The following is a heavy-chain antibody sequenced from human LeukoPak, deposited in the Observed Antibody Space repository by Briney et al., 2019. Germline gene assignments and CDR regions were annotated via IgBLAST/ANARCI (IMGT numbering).Heavy chain of an antibody. Sequence: SQTLSLTCTVSGGSISSGGYYWSWIRQPPGKGLEWIGYIYHSGSTYYNPSLKSRVTISVDRSKNQFSLKLSSVTAADTAVYYCARGHTAIFWSGYYLPEYFQHWGQGTLVTVSS. CDR2: IYHSGST. D-gene: IGHD3-3*01. CDR3: ARGHTAIFWSGYYLPEYFQH. J-gene: IGHJ1*01. CDR1: GGSISSGGYY. V-gene: IGHV4-30-2*01.